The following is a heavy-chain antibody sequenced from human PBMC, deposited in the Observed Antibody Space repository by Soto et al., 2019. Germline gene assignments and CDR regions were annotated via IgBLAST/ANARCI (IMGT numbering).Heavy chain of an antibody. CDR1: GESVSSNSAA. D-gene: IGHD6-13*01. V-gene: IGHV6-1*01. Sequence: SQTLSLTCAISGESVSSNSAAWKWIRQSPSRGLEWLGRTYYRSKWYNDYAVSVKSRITINPDTSKNQFSLQLNSVTPEDTAVYYCARDVGTYSISWVRYYYYYGMDVRAQGNTVPVSS. CDR2: TYYRSKWYN. CDR3: ARDVGTYSISWVRYYYYYGMDV. J-gene: IGHJ6*02.